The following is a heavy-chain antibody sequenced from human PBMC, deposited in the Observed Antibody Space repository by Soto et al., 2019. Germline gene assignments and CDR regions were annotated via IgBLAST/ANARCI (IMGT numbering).Heavy chain of an antibody. CDR1: GFTFSGYW. CDR3: AKSDWFDP. V-gene: IGHV3-74*01. J-gene: IGHJ5*02. Sequence: GGSLRLSCAASGFTFSGYWMHWIRQAPGKGPVWVARIKNDGTITSYADSVKGRFTISRDNAKNTLYLQMNSLTAEDTAVYYCAKSDWFDPWGRGTLVTVYS. CDR2: IKNDGTIT.